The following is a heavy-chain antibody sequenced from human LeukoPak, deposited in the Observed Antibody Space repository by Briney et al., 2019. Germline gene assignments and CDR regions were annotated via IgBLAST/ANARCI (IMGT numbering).Heavy chain of an antibody. CDR1: GFTFSSYA. CDR2: ISGSGGST. J-gene: IGHJ5*02. CDR3: AKSTDSSGWYGGFDP. V-gene: IGHV3-23*01. Sequence: PGGSLRLSCAASGFTFSSYAMSWVRQAPGKGLEWDSAISGSGGSTYYADSVKGRFTISRDNSKNTLYLQMNSLRAEDTAVYYCAKSTDSSGWYGGFDPWGQGTLVTVSS. D-gene: IGHD6-19*01.